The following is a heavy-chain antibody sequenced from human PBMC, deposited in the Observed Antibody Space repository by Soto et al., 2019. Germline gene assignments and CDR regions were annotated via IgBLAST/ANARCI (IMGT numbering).Heavy chain of an antibody. J-gene: IGHJ6*02. CDR2: IIPIFGTA. CDR3: ASSLSGYSYYYYGMDV. V-gene: IGHV1-69*13. D-gene: IGHD3-22*01. CDR1: GGTFSSYA. Sequence: SVKVSCKASGGTFSSYAISWVRQAPGQGLEWMGGIIPIFGTANYAQKFQGRVTITADESTSTAYMELSSLRSEDTAVYYCASSLSGYSYYYYGMDVWGQGTTVTVSS.